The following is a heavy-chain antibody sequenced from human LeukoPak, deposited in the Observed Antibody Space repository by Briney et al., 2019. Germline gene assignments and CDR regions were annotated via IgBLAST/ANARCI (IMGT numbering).Heavy chain of an antibody. CDR1: GFTFSGYA. J-gene: IGHJ4*02. D-gene: IGHD2-2*01. Sequence: PGGSLRLSCAASGFTFSGYAMTWVRQAPGKGLEWVSGISGSGGSTNYADSVKGRFTISRDNSKNTLYVQMNSLRAEDTAVYYCARDVSNPPRESYFDYWGQGTLVTVSS. CDR2: ISGSGGST. V-gene: IGHV3-23*01. CDR3: ARDVSNPPRESYFDY.